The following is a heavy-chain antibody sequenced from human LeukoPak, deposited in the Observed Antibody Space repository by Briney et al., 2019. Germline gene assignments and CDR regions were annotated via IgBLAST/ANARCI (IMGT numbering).Heavy chain of an antibody. J-gene: IGHJ3*01. Sequence: NPGGSLRLSCVGSGFTLSSYAMTWVRQAPGKGLEWVSAINGNGYTTRYGESVKGRFTVSRDNSKSTLYLDMINLRAEDAAVYYCAMDPKGDYLRAFDFWGQGTLVTVSS. CDR1: GFTLSSYA. V-gene: IGHV3-23*01. CDR2: INGNGYTT. D-gene: IGHD4-17*01. CDR3: AMDPKGDYLRAFDF.